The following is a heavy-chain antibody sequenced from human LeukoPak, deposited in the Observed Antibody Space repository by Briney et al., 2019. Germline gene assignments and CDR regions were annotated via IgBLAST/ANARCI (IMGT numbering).Heavy chain of an antibody. J-gene: IGHJ4*02. Sequence: GGSLRPSCAASGFTFSVYSLNWVRQAPGKGLEWVSSINGDSSSTYYADSVKGRFTISRDNAENSLYLQMNSLRAEDTAVYYCARVHCSSTSCLLYFDYWGQGTLVTVSS. V-gene: IGHV3-21*01. D-gene: IGHD2-2*01. CDR1: GFTFSVYS. CDR3: ARVHCSSTSCLLYFDY. CDR2: INGDSSST.